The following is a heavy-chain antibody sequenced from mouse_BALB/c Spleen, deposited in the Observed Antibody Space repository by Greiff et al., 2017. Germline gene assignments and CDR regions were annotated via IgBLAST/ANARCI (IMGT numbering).Heavy chain of an antibody. CDR2: FYPGSGSI. V-gene: IGHV1-62-2*01. Sequence: VQLQESGAGLVKPGASVKLSCKASGYTFTEYIIHWVKQRSGQGLEWIGWFYPGSGSIKYNEKFKDKATLTADKSSSTVYMELSRLTSEDSAVYFCARHEDDYYAMDYWGQGTSVTVSS. J-gene: IGHJ4*01. CDR1: GYTFTEYI. CDR3: ARHEDDYYAMDY.